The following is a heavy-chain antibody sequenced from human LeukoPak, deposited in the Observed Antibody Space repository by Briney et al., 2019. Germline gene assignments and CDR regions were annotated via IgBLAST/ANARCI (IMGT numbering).Heavy chain of an antibody. CDR2: IGTAGDT. V-gene: IGHV3-13*01. CDR3: ARDSGYDAFDI. Sequence: GGSLRLSCAASGFTFSSYDMHWVRQATGKGLEWVSAIGTAGDTYYPGSVKGRFTISRENAKNSLCLQMNSLRAGDTAVYYCARDSGYDAFDIWGQGTMVTVSS. CDR1: GFTFSSYD. D-gene: IGHD5-12*01. J-gene: IGHJ3*02.